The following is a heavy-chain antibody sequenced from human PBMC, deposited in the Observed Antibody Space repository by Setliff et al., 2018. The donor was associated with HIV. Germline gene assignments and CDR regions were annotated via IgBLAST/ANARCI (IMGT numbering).Heavy chain of an antibody. Sequence: PSETLSLTCTVSGGSINNYYWSWIRQPPGKGLEWIGYIYPNGSPDYPSGNIVYNPSFRSRVTLSLDTSKNQFPLKLTSVTAADAAVYYCTGDYNSGSYRFDYWGQGTQVTVSS. CDR3: TGDYNSGSYRFDY. D-gene: IGHD3-10*01. J-gene: IGHJ4*02. CDR2: IYPNGSP. CDR1: GGSINNYY. V-gene: IGHV4-4*08.